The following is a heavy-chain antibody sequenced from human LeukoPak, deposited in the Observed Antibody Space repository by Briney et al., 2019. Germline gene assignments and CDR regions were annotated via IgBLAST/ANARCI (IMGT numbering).Heavy chain of an antibody. D-gene: IGHD5-18*01. V-gene: IGHV4-34*01. CDR2: INHSGST. J-gene: IGHJ5*02. Sequence: SETLSLTCAVYGGAFSGYYWSWIRQPPGKGLEWIGEINHSGSTNYNPSLKSRVTISVDTSKNQFSLKLSSVTAADTAVYYCARDGDTAMVTGWFDPWGQGTLATVSS. CDR1: GGAFSGYY. CDR3: ARDGDTAMVTGWFDP.